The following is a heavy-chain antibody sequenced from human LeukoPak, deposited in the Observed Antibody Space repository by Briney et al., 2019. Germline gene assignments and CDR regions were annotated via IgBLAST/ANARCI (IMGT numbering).Heavy chain of an antibody. D-gene: IGHD1-26*01. CDR1: GFTFNSYS. J-gene: IGHJ4*02. CDR2: ISSSSSYI. V-gene: IGHV3-21*01. Sequence: GSLRLSCAASGFTFNSYSMNWVRQAPGKGLEWVSSISSSSSYIKYADSVMGRFTISRDNAKNSLYLQMNSLRGEDTAVYYCARVPYSGYHFDYWGQGTLVTVCS. CDR3: ARVPYSGYHFDY.